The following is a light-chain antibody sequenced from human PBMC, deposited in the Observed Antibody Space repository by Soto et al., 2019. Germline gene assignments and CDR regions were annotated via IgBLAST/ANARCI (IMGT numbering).Light chain of an antibody. Sequence: EIVLTQSPATLSLSPGERATLSCRASQSVSSYLAWYQQKPGQAPRLLIYDASNRATGIPARFSGRGSGTDFTLTISSLEPEDFAVYYCQQRSNWPFTFGPGTTVDIK. V-gene: IGKV3-11*01. CDR2: DAS. J-gene: IGKJ3*01. CDR3: QQRSNWPFT. CDR1: QSVSSY.